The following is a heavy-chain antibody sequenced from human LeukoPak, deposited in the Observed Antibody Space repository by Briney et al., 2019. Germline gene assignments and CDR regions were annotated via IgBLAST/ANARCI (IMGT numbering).Heavy chain of an antibody. CDR1: GGSISSSSYY. D-gene: IGHD6-13*01. CDR2: IYYSGST. Sequence: SETLSLTCTVSGGSISSSSYYWGWLRQPPGKGLEWIGTIYYSGSTYYNPSLKSRVTMSVDASKNQFSLKLSSVTAADTAVYYCARDGSQAGAFDYWGQGTLVTVSS. J-gene: IGHJ4*02. CDR3: ARDGSQAGAFDY. V-gene: IGHV4-39*07.